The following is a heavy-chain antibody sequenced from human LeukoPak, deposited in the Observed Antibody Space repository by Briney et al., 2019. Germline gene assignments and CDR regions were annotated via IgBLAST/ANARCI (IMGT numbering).Heavy chain of an antibody. CDR2: ISYSGST. D-gene: IGHD3-22*01. Sequence: SETLSLTCTVSGGSISSHHWSWIRQPPGKGLEWIGCISYSGSTNYNPSLKSRVTISVDTPKKQFSLKLSSVTAADTAVYYCARDTYSYDTSGDAFDIWGQGTMVTVSS. CDR1: GGSISSHH. CDR3: ARDTYSYDTSGDAFDI. V-gene: IGHV4-59*11. J-gene: IGHJ3*02.